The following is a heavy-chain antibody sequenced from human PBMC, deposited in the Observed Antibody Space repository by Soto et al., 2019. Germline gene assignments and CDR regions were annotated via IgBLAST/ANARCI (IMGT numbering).Heavy chain of an antibody. J-gene: IGHJ6*02. V-gene: IGHV4-31*03. CDR3: ARSSDYYYYGMDV. Sequence: QVQLQESGPGLVKPSQTLSLTCTVSGGSISSGGYYWSWIRQHPGKGLEWIGYIYYSGSTYYNPSLKSRVXXSXDTXKNQFSLKLSSVTAADTAVYYCARSSDYYYYGMDVWGQGTTVTVSS. CDR1: GGSISSGGYY. CDR2: IYYSGST.